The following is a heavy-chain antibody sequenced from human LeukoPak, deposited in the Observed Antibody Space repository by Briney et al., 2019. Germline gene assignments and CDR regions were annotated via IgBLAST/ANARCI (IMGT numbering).Heavy chain of an antibody. D-gene: IGHD1-14*01. Sequence: GGSLRLSCAASGLSLSSNNMHWVRQAPGGGLEWLSYISAGSGTCFSADSVKGRFSISRDNARESLFLQMNSLRVDDTAVYYCTKDLGLRRMIWGRGTLVIVSS. J-gene: IGHJ2*01. CDR3: TKDLGLRRMI. CDR2: ISAGSGTC. CDR1: GLSLSSNN. V-gene: IGHV3-48*04.